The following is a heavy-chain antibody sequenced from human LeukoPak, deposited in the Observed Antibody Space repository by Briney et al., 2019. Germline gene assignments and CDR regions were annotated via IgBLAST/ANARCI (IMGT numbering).Heavy chain of an antibody. CDR3: ARDRRAATAGAFDI. CDR2: IWYDGSNK. Sequence: GGSLRLSCAASGFTFSSYGMHWVRQAPGTGLEWVAVIWYDGSNKYYADSVKGRFTISRDNSKNTLYLQMNSLRAEDTAVYYCARDRRAATAGAFDIWGQGTMVTVSS. D-gene: IGHD6-25*01. J-gene: IGHJ3*02. CDR1: GFTFSSYG. V-gene: IGHV3-33*01.